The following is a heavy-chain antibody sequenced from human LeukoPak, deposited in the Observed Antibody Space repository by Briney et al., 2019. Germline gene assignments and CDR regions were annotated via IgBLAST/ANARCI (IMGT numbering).Heavy chain of an antibody. CDR3: AADVAPGHFQH. V-gene: IGHV1-58*01. J-gene: IGHJ1*01. D-gene: IGHD2-15*01. CDR1: GFTFTSSA. Sequence: SLKVSCKASGFTFTSSAVQWVRQARGQRLEWIGWIVVGSGNTNYAQKFQERVTITRDMSTSTAYMELSSLRSEDTAVYYCAADVAPGHFQHWGQGTLVTVSS. CDR2: IVVGSGNT.